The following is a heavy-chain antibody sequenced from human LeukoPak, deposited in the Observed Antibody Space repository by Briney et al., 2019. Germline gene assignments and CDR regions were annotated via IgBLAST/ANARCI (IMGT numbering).Heavy chain of an antibody. CDR2: IYTTGST. CDR1: GGSISSYY. D-gene: IGHD5-24*01. J-gene: IGHJ6*03. CDR3: ARAPTKIYYYMDV. Sequence: SETLSLTCTVSGGSISSYYWTWIRQPAGKGLEWIGRIYTTGSTNYNPSLNSRVTMSVDTSKKQFSLKLSSVTAADTAVYYCARAPTKIYYYMDVWGKGTTVTVSS. V-gene: IGHV4-4*07.